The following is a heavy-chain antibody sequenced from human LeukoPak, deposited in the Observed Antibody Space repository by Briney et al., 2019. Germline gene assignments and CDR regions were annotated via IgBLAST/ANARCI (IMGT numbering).Heavy chain of an antibody. Sequence: ASVKVSCKASGYTFTGYYMHWVRRAPGQGLEWMGWINPNSGGTNYAQKFQGRVTMTRDTSISTAYMELSRLRSDDTAVYYCARVGCSGGSCYLYYFDYWGQGTLVTVSS. CDR1: GYTFTGYY. CDR3: ARVGCSGGSCYLYYFDY. CDR2: INPNSGGT. D-gene: IGHD2-15*01. V-gene: IGHV1-2*02. J-gene: IGHJ4*02.